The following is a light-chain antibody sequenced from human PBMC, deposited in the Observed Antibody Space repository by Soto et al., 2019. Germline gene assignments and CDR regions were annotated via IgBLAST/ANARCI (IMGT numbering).Light chain of an antibody. Sequence: EFVLTQSPGTVSLSPGERATLSCRASQSVCDNYLAWYQQKPGQAPSLLIFDTSRRATGIPDRFTGSGSGTDFTLTISSLEPEDFAVYYCQQRSNWPLTFGGGTKVDIK. V-gene: IGKV3D-20*02. J-gene: IGKJ4*01. CDR2: DTS. CDR3: QQRSNWPLT. CDR1: QSVCDNY.